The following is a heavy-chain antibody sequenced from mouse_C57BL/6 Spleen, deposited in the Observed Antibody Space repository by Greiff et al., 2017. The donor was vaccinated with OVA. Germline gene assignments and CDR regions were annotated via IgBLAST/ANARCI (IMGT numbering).Heavy chain of an antibody. V-gene: IGHV10-1*01. D-gene: IGHD2-4*01. Sequence: EVMLVESGGGLVQPKGSLKLSCAASGFSFNTYAMNWVRQAPGKGLEWVARIRSKSNNYATYYADSVKDRFTISRDDSESMLYLQMNNLKTEDTAMYYCVRQDYEDWYFDVWGTGTTVTVSS. CDR2: IRSKSNNYAT. CDR1: GFSFNTYA. CDR3: VRQDYEDWYFDV. J-gene: IGHJ1*03.